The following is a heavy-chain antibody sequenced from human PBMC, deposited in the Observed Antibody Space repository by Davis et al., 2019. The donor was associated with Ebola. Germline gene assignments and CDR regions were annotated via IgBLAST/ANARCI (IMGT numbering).Heavy chain of an antibody. CDR1: GFIFSSYW. D-gene: IGHD5-18*01. CDR2: ISGSAGST. Sequence: GESLKISCAASGFIFSSYWMSWVRQAPGKGLEWVSAISGSAGSTYYADSVKGRFTISRDNSKNTLYLQLNSLRAEDTAVYYCAKDLHSYGYESGAFDIWGQGTMVTVSS. J-gene: IGHJ3*02. V-gene: IGHV3-23*01. CDR3: AKDLHSYGYESGAFDI.